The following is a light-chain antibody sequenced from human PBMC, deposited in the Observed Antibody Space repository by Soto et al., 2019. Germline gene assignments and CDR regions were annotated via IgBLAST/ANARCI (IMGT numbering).Light chain of an antibody. Sequence: EIVMTQSPGTLSVSPGEGATLSCRASQSVSTNLAWYQQKPDQAPRLLIYGASTTATGMPARFSGSGSGTEFTLTSSSLQSEDFADYYCQQYYTWPRTFGQGKRVEIK. V-gene: IGKV3-15*01. CDR1: QSVSTN. CDR3: QQYYTWPRT. J-gene: IGKJ1*01. CDR2: GAS.